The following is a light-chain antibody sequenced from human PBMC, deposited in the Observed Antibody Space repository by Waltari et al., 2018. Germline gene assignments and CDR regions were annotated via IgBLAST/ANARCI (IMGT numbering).Light chain of an antibody. CDR3: MQSIHWPWT. Sequence: DVVMTQSLLSLPVTLGQPASISCKSSQSLVHSDGNTYLNWFHQRPGQSPRRLIYKVSNRDSGVPDRFSGSGSGTDFTLKISRVEAEDVGVYYCMQSIHWPWTFGQGTKVEIK. V-gene: IGKV2-30*02. CDR1: QSLVHSDGNTY. J-gene: IGKJ1*01. CDR2: KVS.